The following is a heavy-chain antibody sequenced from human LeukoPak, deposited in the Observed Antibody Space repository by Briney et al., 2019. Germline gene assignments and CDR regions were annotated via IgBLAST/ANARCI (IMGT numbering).Heavy chain of an antibody. CDR1: GFTFSSYA. Sequence: PGGSLRLSCAASGFTFSSYAMSWVRQAPGKGLEWVSAISGSGGSTYYADSVKGRFTISRDNSKNTLYLQMNSLRAEDTAVYYCAKDGGPPDYYDSSGPLYSWGQGTLVTVSS. CDR2: ISGSGGST. D-gene: IGHD3-22*01. CDR3: AKDGGPPDYYDSSGPLYS. J-gene: IGHJ4*02. V-gene: IGHV3-23*01.